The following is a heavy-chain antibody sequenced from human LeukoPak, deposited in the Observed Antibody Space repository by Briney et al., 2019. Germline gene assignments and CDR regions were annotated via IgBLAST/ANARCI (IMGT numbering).Heavy chain of an antibody. V-gene: IGHV4-31*03. CDR1: GGSISSGGYY. J-gene: IGHJ6*02. CDR2: IYYSGST. CDR3: ARGGHYDFWSGYYPSDMDV. D-gene: IGHD3-3*01. Sequence: KSSQTLSLTCTVSGGSISSGGYYWSWIRQHPGKGLEWIGYIYYSGSTYYNPSLKSRVTISVDTSKNQFSLKLSSVTAADTAVYYCARGGHYDFWSGYYPSDMDVWGQGTTVTVSS.